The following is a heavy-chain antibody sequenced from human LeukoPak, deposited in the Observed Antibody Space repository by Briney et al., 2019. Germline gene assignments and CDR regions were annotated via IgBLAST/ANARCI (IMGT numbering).Heavy chain of an antibody. CDR1: GGSFSGYY. Sequence: KTSETLSLTCAVYGGSFSGYYWSWIRQPPGKGLEWIGEINHSGSTNYNPSLKSRVTISVDTSKNQFSLKLSSVTAADTAVYYCARRSYDFWSGYPKRPYGMDVWGQGTTVTVSS. J-gene: IGHJ6*02. CDR2: INHSGST. D-gene: IGHD3-3*01. V-gene: IGHV4-34*01. CDR3: ARRSYDFWSGYPKRPYGMDV.